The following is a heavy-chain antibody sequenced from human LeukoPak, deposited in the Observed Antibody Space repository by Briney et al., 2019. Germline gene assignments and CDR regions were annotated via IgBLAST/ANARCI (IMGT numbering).Heavy chain of an antibody. CDR3: AGGPRYYCSSTSCYRPFDY. CDR1: GGSFSGYY. Sequence: PSETLSLTCAVYGGSFSGYYWSWIRQPPGKGLEWIGEINHSGSTNYNPSLKSRVTISVDTSKNQFSLKLSSVTAADTAVYYCAGGPRYYCSSTSCYRPFDYWGQGTLVTVSS. J-gene: IGHJ4*02. D-gene: IGHD2-2*02. V-gene: IGHV4-34*01. CDR2: INHSGST.